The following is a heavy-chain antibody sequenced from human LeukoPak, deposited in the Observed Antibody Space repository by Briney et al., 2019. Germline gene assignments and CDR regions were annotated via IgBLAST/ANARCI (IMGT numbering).Heavy chain of an antibody. CDR2: ISNRGDST. Sequence: GGSLRLSCVASGFTFSSYAMSWVRQAPGKGLEWVSGISNRGDSTYYGDSVKGRFTISRDNSKNTVFLEMNSLRADDTALYYCAKDRDRSSGWFIDYWGQGTLVSVSS. D-gene: IGHD6-19*01. CDR3: AKDRDRSSGWFIDY. V-gene: IGHV3-23*01. J-gene: IGHJ4*02. CDR1: GFTFSSYA.